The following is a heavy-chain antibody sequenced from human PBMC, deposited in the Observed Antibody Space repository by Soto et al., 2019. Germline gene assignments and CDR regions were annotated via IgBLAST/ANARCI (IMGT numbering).Heavy chain of an antibody. CDR1: AGSFSGYY. V-gene: IGHV4-34*01. Sequence: SETLSLTCAVYAGSFSGYYWSWIRQPPGKGLEWIGEINHSVSTNYNPSLKSRVTISVDTSKNQFSLKLSSVTAADTAVYYCATELVYCSSTSCYHGMDVSVRVTKVAGSS. J-gene: IGHJ6*02. CDR3: ATELVYCSSTSCYHGMDV. CDR2: INHSVST. D-gene: IGHD2-2*01.